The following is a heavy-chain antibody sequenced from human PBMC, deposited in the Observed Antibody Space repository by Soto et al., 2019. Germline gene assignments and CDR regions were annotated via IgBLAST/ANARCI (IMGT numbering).Heavy chain of an antibody. Sequence: PGWSLRLSCAASGFTFSSYAMSWVRQAPGKGLEWVSAISGSGGSTYYADSVKGRFTISRDNSKNTLYLQMNSLRAEDTAVYYCAKDLKDYGDYFGMDVWGQGTTVTVSS. CDR1: GFTFSSYA. CDR2: ISGSGGST. J-gene: IGHJ6*02. V-gene: IGHV3-23*01. D-gene: IGHD4-17*01. CDR3: AKDLKDYGDYFGMDV.